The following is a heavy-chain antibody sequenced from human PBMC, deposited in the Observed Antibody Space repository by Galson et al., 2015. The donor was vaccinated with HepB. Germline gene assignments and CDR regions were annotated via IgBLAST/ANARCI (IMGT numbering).Heavy chain of an antibody. CDR3: ARGALVVVVDATQNNWFAP. D-gene: IGHD2-15*01. V-gene: IGHV1-18*01. CDR1: GYTFSSYS. CDR2: INAYNQNT. J-gene: IGHJ5*02. Sequence: SVKVSCKASGYTFSSYSITWVRQAPGQGLEWMGWINAYNQNTNYAQHLQGRVTMTTDTSTNTAYMELRSLRSDDTAVYYCARGALVVVVDATQNNWFAPWGQGTLITVSS.